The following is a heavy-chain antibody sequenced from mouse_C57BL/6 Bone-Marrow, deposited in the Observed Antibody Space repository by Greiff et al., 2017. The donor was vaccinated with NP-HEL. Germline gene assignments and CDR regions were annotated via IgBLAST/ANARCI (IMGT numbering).Heavy chain of an antibody. D-gene: IGHD1-1*01. Sequence: EVQVVESGGGLVQPGGSLSLSCAASGFTFTDYYMSWVRQPPGKALEWLGFIRNKANGYTTEYSASVKDRFTISRDNSQSILYLQMNALRAEDSATYYCARYYYGSSPHYYAMDYWGQGTSVTVSS. CDR3: ARYYYGSSPHYYAMDY. CDR1: GFTFTDYY. J-gene: IGHJ4*01. CDR2: IRNKANGYTT. V-gene: IGHV7-3*01.